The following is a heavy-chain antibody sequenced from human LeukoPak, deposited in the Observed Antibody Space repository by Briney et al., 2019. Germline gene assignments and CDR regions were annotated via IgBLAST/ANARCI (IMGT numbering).Heavy chain of an antibody. D-gene: IGHD5-18*01. CDR1: GGSFSGYY. Sequence: SETLSLTCAVYGGSFSGYYWNWIRQPPGKGLEWIGEINHSGIKYNPSLKSRVTISVDTSKSQFSLKLSSVTAADTAVYYCARSGYSYGADAVDIWGQGTMVTVSS. J-gene: IGHJ3*02. CDR3: ARSGYSYGADAVDI. CDR2: INHSGI. V-gene: IGHV4-34*01.